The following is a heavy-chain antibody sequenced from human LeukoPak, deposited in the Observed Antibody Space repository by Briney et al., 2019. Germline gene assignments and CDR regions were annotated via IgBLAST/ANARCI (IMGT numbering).Heavy chain of an antibody. CDR2: IYHSGST. D-gene: IGHD2-15*01. V-gene: IGHV4-34*01. CDR3: ARDSNTHVDY. Sequence: SETLSLTCAVYGGSFSGYYWSWIRQPPGKGLEWIGYIYHSGSTYYNPSLKSRVTISVDRSKNQFSLKLSSVTAADTAVYYCARDSNTHVDYWGQGTLVTVSS. CDR1: GGSFSGYY. J-gene: IGHJ4*02.